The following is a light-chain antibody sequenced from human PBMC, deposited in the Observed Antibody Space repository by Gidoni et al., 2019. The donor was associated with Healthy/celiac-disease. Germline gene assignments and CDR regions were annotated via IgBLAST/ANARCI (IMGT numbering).Light chain of an antibody. Sequence: QSALTQPASVSGSPGQSITLSCTGTSSDVGGYNYVSWYQQHPGKAPKLMIYDVSNRPSGVSNRFSGSKSGNTASLTISGLQAEDEADYYCSSYTSSSSRVFGGGTMLTVL. CDR3: SSYTSSSSRV. CDR1: SSDVGGYNY. J-gene: IGLJ2*01. V-gene: IGLV2-14*03. CDR2: DVS.